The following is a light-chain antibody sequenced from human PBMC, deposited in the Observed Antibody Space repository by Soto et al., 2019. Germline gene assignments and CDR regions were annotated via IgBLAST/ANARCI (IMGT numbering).Light chain of an antibody. J-gene: IGKJ3*01. Sequence: DIVLTQSPGTLSLSPGERATLSCRASQSVSSSFLAWYQQRPGQAPRLLIHGVSSRATGIPDRFSGSGSGTDFTLTINRLEPEDFALYFCQHYGSAPFTFGPGTKLEIK. CDR2: GVS. V-gene: IGKV3-20*01. CDR1: QSVSSSF. CDR3: QHYGSAPFT.